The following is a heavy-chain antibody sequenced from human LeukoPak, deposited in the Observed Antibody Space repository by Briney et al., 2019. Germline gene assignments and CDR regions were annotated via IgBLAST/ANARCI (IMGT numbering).Heavy chain of an antibody. CDR3: ARGTLLPGIDY. J-gene: IGHJ4*02. Sequence: GGSLRLSCAASGFTVSSNYMSWVRQAPGKGLEWVANINQDVVDSVKGRFTISRDNAKNSLYLQVNSLRAEDTAVYYCARGTLLPGIDYWGQGTLVTVSS. CDR1: GFTVSSNY. CDR2: INQDV. V-gene: IGHV3-7*01. D-gene: IGHD1-26*01.